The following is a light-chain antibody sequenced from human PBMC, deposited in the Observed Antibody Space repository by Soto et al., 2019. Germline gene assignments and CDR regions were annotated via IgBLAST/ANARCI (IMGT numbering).Light chain of an antibody. CDR1: SSNIGAGCD. CDR2: GNT. CDR3: QSYDTSLSGPVV. Sequence: QSVLTQPPSVSGAPGQRVTMSCTGSSSNIGAGCDVHWYQHLPGTAPKLLIYGNTNRPSGVPDRFSGSKSGTSASLAITGLQAEYEADYYCQSYDTSLSGPVVFGGGTKLTVL. V-gene: IGLV1-40*01. J-gene: IGLJ2*01.